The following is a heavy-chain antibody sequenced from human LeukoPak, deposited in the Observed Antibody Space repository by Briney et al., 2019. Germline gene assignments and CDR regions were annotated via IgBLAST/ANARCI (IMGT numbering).Heavy chain of an antibody. J-gene: IGHJ6*03. CDR2: IIPIFGTA. Sequence: GASVKVSCKASGGTFTSYAISWVRQAPGQGLEWMGGIIPIFGTANYAQKFQGRVTITADESTSTAYMELSSLRSEDTAVYYCASIRDGYNSRYMDVWGKGTTVTISS. CDR1: GGTFTSYA. V-gene: IGHV1-69*13. D-gene: IGHD5-24*01. CDR3: ASIRDGYNSRYMDV.